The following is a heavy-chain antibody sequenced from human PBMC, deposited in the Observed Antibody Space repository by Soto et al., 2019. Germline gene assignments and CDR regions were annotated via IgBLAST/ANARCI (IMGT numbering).Heavy chain of an antibody. D-gene: IGHD6-19*01. CDR1: GFTFSSYA. J-gene: IGHJ4*02. CDR2: ISGSGGST. CDR3: AKVHSSGWFYFDY. V-gene: IGHV3-23*01. Sequence: EVQLLESGGGLVQPGGSLRLSCAASGFTFSSYAMSWVRQAPGKGLEWVSAISGSGGSTYYADSVKGRFTISRDNSKNTLYLQMNSLRAEGTAVYYCAKVHSSGWFYFDYWGQGTLVTVSS.